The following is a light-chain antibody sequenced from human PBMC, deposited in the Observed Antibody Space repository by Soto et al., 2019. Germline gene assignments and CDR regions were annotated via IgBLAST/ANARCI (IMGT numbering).Light chain of an antibody. J-gene: IGLJ1*01. Sequence: QSVLTQPPSVSGSPGQSVTISCTGTSSDVGYYNRVSWYQQPPGTAPKLLIYEVSNRPSGVPDRFSGSKSGNTASLTISGLQAEDEADYYCSSFASSSTPYVFATGTKVTVL. CDR3: SSFASSSTPYV. V-gene: IGLV2-18*02. CDR2: EVS. CDR1: SSDVGYYNR.